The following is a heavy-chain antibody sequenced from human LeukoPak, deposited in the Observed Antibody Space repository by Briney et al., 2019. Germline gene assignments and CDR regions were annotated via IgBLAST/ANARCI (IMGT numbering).Heavy chain of an antibody. V-gene: IGHV3-21*01. CDR2: ISSSSSYI. CDR3: ARDKLAVLLWFGEHSHGMDV. Sequence: PGGSLRLSCAASGFTFSSYSINWVRQAPGKGLEWVSSISSSSSYIYYADSVKGRFTISRDNAKNSLYLQINSLRAEDTAVYYCARDKLAVLLWFGEHSHGMDVWGKGTTVTVSS. D-gene: IGHD3-10*01. CDR1: GFTFSSYS. J-gene: IGHJ6*04.